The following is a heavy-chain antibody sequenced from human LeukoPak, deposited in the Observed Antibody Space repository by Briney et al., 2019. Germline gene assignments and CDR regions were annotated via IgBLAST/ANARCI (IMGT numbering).Heavy chain of an antibody. CDR1: GGSISSYY. Sequence: SETLSLTCTVSGGSISSYYWSWIRQPPGKGLEWIGYIYYSGSTNYNPSLKSRVTISVDTSKNQFSLKLSSVTAADTAVYYCARDSNDSAVGYYFDYWGQGTLVTVSS. D-gene: IGHD1-1*01. CDR2: IYYSGST. CDR3: ARDSNDSAVGYYFDY. V-gene: IGHV4-59*01. J-gene: IGHJ4*02.